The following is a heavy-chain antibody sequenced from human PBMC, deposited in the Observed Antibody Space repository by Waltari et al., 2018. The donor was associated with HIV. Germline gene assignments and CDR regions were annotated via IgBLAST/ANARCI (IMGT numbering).Heavy chain of an antibody. CDR3: ARGVLRYFDWPEIDAFDI. Sequence: QVQLQESGPGLVKPSETLSLTCIVSGGSISSYSWSWIRQPTGKGLEWIGYIYYSGSTKYNPSLKSRVTISVDTSKNQFSLKLSSVTAADTAVYYCARGVLRYFDWPEIDAFDIWGQGTMVTVSS. CDR2: IYYSGST. D-gene: IGHD3-9*01. CDR1: GGSISSYS. J-gene: IGHJ3*02. V-gene: IGHV4-59*01.